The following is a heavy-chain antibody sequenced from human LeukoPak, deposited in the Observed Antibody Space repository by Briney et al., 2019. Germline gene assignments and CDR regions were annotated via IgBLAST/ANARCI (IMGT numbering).Heavy chain of an antibody. J-gene: IGHJ4*02. CDR1: GGSVSSGSYY. CDR3: AREGVYFDY. CDR2: IYYSGST. Sequence: SETLSLTCTVSGGSVSSGSYYWSWIRQPPGKGLEWIGYIYYSGSTNYNPSLKSRVTISVDTSKNQFSLKLSSVTAADTAVYYCAREGVYFDYWGQGTLVTVSS. V-gene: IGHV4-61*01.